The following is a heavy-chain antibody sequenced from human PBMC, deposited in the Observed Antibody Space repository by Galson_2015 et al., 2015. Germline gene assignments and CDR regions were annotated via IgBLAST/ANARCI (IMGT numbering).Heavy chain of an antibody. D-gene: IGHD2-15*01. V-gene: IGHV1-24*01. J-gene: IGHJ4*02. Sequence: SVKVSCKVSGYTLTELSMHWVRQAPGKGLEWMGGFDPEDGETIYAQKFQGRVTMTEDTSTDTAYMELSSLRSEDTTVYYCARAFGHCSGGSCHRLVYYFDYWGQGTLVTVSS. CDR3: ARAFGHCSGGSCHRLVYYFDY. CDR2: FDPEDGET. CDR1: GYTLTELS.